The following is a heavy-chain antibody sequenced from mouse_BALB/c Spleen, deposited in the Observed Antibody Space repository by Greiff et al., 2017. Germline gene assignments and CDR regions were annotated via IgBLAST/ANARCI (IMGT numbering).Heavy chain of an antibody. J-gene: IGHJ3*01. D-gene: IGHD1-1*01. CDR1: GYTFTSYT. CDR2: INPSSGYT. Sequence: VQLQESAAELARPGASVKMSCKASGYTFTSYTMHWVKQRPGQGLEWIGYINPSSGYTEYNQKFKDKTTLTADKSSSTAYMQLSSLTSEDSAVYYCARNYYGGDWFAYWGQGTLVTVSA. V-gene: IGHV1-4*02. CDR3: ARNYYGGDWFAY.